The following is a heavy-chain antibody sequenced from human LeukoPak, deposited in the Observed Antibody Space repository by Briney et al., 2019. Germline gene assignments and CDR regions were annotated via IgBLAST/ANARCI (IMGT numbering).Heavy chain of an antibody. V-gene: IGHV4-39*07. J-gene: IGHJ6*02. Sequence: SETLSLTCTVSGGSISSSSYYWGWIRQPPGKGLEWIGEIYHSGSTNYNPSLKSRVTISVDTSKNQFSLKLSSVTAADTAVYYCARGLMRTRYYYYGMDVWGQGTTVTVSS. D-gene: IGHD2-8*01. CDR2: IYHSGST. CDR3: ARGLMRTRYYYYGMDV. CDR1: GGSISSSSYY.